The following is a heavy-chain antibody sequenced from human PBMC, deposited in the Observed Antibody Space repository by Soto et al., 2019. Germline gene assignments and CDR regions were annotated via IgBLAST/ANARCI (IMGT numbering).Heavy chain of an antibody. CDR3: AKDEVAVEQLPRGWFDP. CDR1: GFTFSSYG. D-gene: IGHD6-6*01. CDR2: ISYDGSNK. Sequence: QVQLVESGGGVVQPGRSLRLSCAASGFTFSSYGMHWVRQAPGKGLEWVAVISYDGSNKYYADSVKGRFTISRDNSKNTLYLQMNSLSAKDTAVYYCAKDEVAVEQLPRGWFDPWGQGTLVTVSS. V-gene: IGHV3-30*18. J-gene: IGHJ5*02.